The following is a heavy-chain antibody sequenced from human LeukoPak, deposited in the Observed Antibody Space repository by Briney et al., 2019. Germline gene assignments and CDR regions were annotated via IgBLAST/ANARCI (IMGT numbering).Heavy chain of an antibody. J-gene: IGHJ4*02. CDR1: GYSFTSYW. CDR2: IYPGDSDT. CDR3: ARCSMVRGVMKVYYFDY. D-gene: IGHD3-10*01. Sequence: GESLKISCKGSGYSFTSYWIGWVRQMPGKGLEWMGIIYPGDSDTRYSPSFQGQVTISADKSISTAYLQWSSLKASDTAMYYCARCSMVRGVMKVYYFDYWGQGTLVTVSS. V-gene: IGHV5-51*01.